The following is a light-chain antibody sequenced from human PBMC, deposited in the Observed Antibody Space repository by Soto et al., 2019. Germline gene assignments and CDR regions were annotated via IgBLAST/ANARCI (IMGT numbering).Light chain of an antibody. CDR1: QSVSSK. Sequence: IVMTQSPATLSVSPRERATLSCRASQSVSSKLVWYQQKPGQAPKLLLYAASTRAPDIPVRFSGSGSGTDFTLTISSLQSEEFEVYYGVQYKSWPYTFGQGNKLEIK. V-gene: IGKV3-15*01. CDR3: VQYKSWPYT. CDR2: AAS. J-gene: IGKJ2*01.